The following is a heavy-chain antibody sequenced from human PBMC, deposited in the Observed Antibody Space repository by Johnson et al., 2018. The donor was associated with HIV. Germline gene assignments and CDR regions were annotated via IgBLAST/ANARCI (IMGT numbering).Heavy chain of an antibody. CDR2: IWYDGSTK. V-gene: IGHV3-33*01. CDR1: GFTFSSYG. D-gene: IGHD6-19*01. Sequence: QVLLVESGGGVVQPGRSLRLSCAASGFTFSSYGMHWVRQAPGKGLEWVAVIWYDGSTKYYADSVKGRFTISRDNSKNTLYLKMNSLRAEDTAVYYCARDSPYSSGWHDAFDIWGQGTMVTVSS. CDR3: ARDSPYSSGWHDAFDI. J-gene: IGHJ3*02.